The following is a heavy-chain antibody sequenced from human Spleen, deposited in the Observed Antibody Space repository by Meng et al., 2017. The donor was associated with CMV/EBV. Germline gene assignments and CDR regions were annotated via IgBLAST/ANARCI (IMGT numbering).Heavy chain of an antibody. CDR2: IIPSLDIS. CDR3: AATGIVFVPAPFDY. Sequence: SVKVSCKASGGTLSSYAITWVRQAPGQGLEWMGGIIPSLDISNSAQNFQGRVTITADKSTNTAYMELSSLRSEDTAEYYCAATGIVFVPAPFDYWGQGTLVTVSS. CDR1: GGTLSSYA. J-gene: IGHJ4*02. D-gene: IGHD2-2*01. V-gene: IGHV1-69*10.